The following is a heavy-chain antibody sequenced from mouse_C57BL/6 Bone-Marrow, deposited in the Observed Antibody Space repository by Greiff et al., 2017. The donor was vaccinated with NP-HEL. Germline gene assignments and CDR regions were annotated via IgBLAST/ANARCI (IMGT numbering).Heavy chain of an antibody. CDR2: ISSGGSYT. CDR3: ARGDYSNFAY. D-gene: IGHD2-5*01. Sequence: EVHLVESGGDLVKPGGSLKLSCAASGFTFSSYGMSWVRQTPDKRLEWVATISSGGSYTYYPDSVKGRFTISRDNAKNTLYLQMSSLKSEDTAMYYCARGDYSNFAYWGQGTLVTVSA. V-gene: IGHV5-6*01. J-gene: IGHJ3*01. CDR1: GFTFSSYG.